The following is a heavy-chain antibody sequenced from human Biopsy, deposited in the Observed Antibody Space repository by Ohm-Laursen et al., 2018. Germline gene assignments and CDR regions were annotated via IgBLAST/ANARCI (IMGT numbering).Heavy chain of an antibody. J-gene: IGHJ4*02. Sequence: SVKVSCKVSSYTFTDYNIHWMRQAPGQGLEWLGYINCKTGATNYAQKFQGTVTMTRDTSISTAYLTLGSLRSADTAIYYCARDPLNGHKHFDYWGQGSLVTVSS. CDR2: INCKTGAT. CDR3: ARDPLNGHKHFDY. D-gene: IGHD2-8*01. CDR1: SYTFTDYN. V-gene: IGHV1-2*02.